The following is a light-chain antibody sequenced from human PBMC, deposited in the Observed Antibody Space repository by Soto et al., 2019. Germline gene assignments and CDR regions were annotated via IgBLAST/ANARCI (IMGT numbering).Light chain of an antibody. J-gene: IGLJ1*01. CDR3: AAWDDSLNEYV. CDR2: GNN. V-gene: IGLV1-44*01. CDR1: SSNIGRNS. Sequence: QSVLTQAPSVSGTPGRRVTITCSGSSSNIGRNSVNWYQHLPGTAPKLLTHGNNHRPSGVPDRFSGSKSGTSASLAISGLQPEDEADYCCAAWDDSLNEYVFGDGTKVTVL.